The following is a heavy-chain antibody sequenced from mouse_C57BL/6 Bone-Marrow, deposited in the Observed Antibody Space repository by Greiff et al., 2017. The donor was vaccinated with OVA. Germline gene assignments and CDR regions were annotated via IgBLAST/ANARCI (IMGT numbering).Heavy chain of an antibody. CDR2: INPSTGGT. CDR1: GYSFTGYY. V-gene: IGHV1-42*01. CDR3: ARSRGY. Sequence: EVQLQQSGPELVKPGASVKISCKASGYSFTGYYMNWVKQSPEKSLEWIGEINPSTGGTTYNQKFKAKATLTVDKSSSTAYMQLKSLTSEDSAVYYCARSRGYWGQGTTLTVSS. J-gene: IGHJ2*01.